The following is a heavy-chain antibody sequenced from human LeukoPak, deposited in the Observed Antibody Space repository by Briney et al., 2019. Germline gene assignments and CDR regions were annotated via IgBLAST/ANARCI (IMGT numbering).Heavy chain of an antibody. J-gene: IGHJ4*02. CDR3: AREIEYSSSSTFGY. CDR1: GFTFSSYS. Sequence: GGSLRLSCAASGFTFSSYSMNWVRQAPGKGLEWVSSISSSSSYIYYADSVKGRFTISRDNAKNSLYLQTNSLRAEDTAVYYCAREIEYSSSSTFGYWGQGTLVTVSS. D-gene: IGHD6-6*01. CDR2: ISSSSSYI. V-gene: IGHV3-21*01.